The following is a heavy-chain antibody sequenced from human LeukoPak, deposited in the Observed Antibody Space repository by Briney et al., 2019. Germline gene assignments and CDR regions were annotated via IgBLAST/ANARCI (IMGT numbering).Heavy chain of an antibody. Sequence: GASVTVSCKVSGYTLTELFMHWVRQAPGKGLEWMGGFDPEDGETIYAQKFQGRVTMTEDTSTDTAYMELSSLRSEDTAVYYCATDGSSWYPTNFDYWGQGTLVTVSS. CDR3: ATDGSSWYPTNFDY. J-gene: IGHJ4*02. CDR2: FDPEDGET. CDR1: GYTLTELF. V-gene: IGHV1-24*01. D-gene: IGHD6-13*01.